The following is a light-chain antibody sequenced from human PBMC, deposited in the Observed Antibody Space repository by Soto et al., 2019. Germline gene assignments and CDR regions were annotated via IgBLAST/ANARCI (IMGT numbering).Light chain of an antibody. Sequence: EIVLTQSPGTLSVSPGERATLSCRASQTISSNYLAWYQQKPGQAPSLLIYGASSRATGIPDRFSGSGSGTDFTLTISRLEPEDYAIYYCQQYASWTFGQGTKVEIK. CDR2: GAS. CDR1: QTISSNY. J-gene: IGKJ1*01. V-gene: IGKV3-20*01. CDR3: QQYASWT.